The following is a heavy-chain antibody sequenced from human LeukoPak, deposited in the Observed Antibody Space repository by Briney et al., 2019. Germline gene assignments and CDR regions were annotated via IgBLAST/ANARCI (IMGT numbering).Heavy chain of an antibody. D-gene: IGHD2-21*01. V-gene: IGHV3-23*01. CDR1: GFTFSTYA. J-gene: IGHJ4*02. CDR3: TTDLGEQPEGYY. Sequence: GGSLRLSCAASGFTFSTYAMSWVRQAPGKGLEWVSAISGSGGSTYYADSVKGRFTISRDDSKNTLYLQMNSLKTEDTAVYYCTTDLGEQPEGYYWGQGTLVTVSS. CDR2: ISGSGGST.